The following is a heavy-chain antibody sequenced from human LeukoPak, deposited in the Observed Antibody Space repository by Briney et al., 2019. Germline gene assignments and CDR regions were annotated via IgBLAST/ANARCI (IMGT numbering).Heavy chain of an antibody. CDR2: ISGSGGST. Sequence: GGSLRLSCAASGFTFSSYAMSWVRQAPGKGLEWVSAISGSGGSTYYADSVKGRFTISRDNSKNTLYLQMNSLRAEDTAVYYCAKGSSSWYYYYGMDVWGQGTTVTVSS. CDR3: AKGSSSWYYYYGMDV. CDR1: GFTFSSYA. D-gene: IGHD6-13*01. J-gene: IGHJ6*02. V-gene: IGHV3-23*01.